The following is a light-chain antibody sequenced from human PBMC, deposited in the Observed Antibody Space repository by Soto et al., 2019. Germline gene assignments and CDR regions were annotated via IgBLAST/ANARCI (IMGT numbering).Light chain of an antibody. J-gene: IGLJ1*01. V-gene: IGLV2-14*01. Sequence: QSALTQPASVSGSPGQSITISSTGTSSDVGGYNYVSWYQQHPGIAPKLLIYGVTNRPSGVSTRFSGSKSGNTASLTISGLQAEDEADYHCSSYTSASTLLYLFGTGTKLTVL. CDR2: GVT. CDR1: SSDVGGYNY. CDR3: SSYTSASTLLYL.